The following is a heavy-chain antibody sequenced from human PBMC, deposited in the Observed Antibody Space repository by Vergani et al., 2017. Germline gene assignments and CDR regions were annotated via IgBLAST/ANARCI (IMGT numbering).Heavy chain of an antibody. J-gene: IGHJ5*02. CDR3: ARHRAAAGYNWFDP. CDR2: IYYSGST. V-gene: IGHV4-39*01. CDR1: GGSISSSSYY. D-gene: IGHD6-13*01. Sequence: QLQLQESGPGLVKPSETLSLTCTVSGGSISSSSYYWGWIRQPPGKGLEWIGSIYYSGSTNYNPSLKSRVTISVDTSKNQFSLKLSSVTAADTAVYYCARHRAAAGYNWFDPWGQGTLVTVSS.